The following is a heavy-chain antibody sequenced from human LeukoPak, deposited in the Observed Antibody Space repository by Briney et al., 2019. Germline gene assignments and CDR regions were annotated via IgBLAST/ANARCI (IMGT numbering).Heavy chain of an antibody. CDR2: INHSGST. D-gene: IGHD2-2*01. CDR1: GGSFSGYY. CDR3: ASGYCSSTSCYASFDI. Sequence: SETLSLTCAVYGGSFSGYYWSWIRQPPGKGLEWIGEINHSGSTNYNPSLKSRVTISVDTSKNQFSLKLSPVTAADTAVYYCASGYCSSTSCYASFDIWGQGTMVTVSS. V-gene: IGHV4-34*01. J-gene: IGHJ3*02.